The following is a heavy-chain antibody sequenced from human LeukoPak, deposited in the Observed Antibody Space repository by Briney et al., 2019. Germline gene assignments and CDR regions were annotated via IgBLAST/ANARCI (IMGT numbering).Heavy chain of an antibody. CDR3: ARGGTYNDILSFDP. CDR1: GGSISYYY. D-gene: IGHD3-9*01. CDR2: IYYTGRT. V-gene: IGHV4-59*01. J-gene: IGHJ5*02. Sequence: SETLSLTCTVSGGSISYYYWTWLRQSPGKGLEWIGQIYYTGRTHYNPSLERRVTISLDTSRIQFSLIMTSVTAADTAMYYCARGGTYNDILSFDPWGQGTLVSVSS.